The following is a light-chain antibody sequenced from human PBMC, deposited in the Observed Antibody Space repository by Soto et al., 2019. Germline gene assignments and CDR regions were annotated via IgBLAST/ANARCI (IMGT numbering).Light chain of an antibody. CDR1: SSDVGGYNY. Sequence: QSALTQPASVSGSPGQSITISCTGTSSDVGGYNYVSWYQQHPGKAPKLMIYEVSNRPSGVSNRFSGSKSGNTASLTISGPRAEDEADYYYSSYTSSSTRDGVFGGGTKLTVL. CDR3: SSYTSSSTRDGV. CDR2: EVS. V-gene: IGLV2-14*01. J-gene: IGLJ3*02.